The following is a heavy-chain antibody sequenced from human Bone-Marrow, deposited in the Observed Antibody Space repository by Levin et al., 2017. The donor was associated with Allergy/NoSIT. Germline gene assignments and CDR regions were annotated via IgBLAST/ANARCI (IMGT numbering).Heavy chain of an antibody. D-gene: IGHD2/OR15-2a*01. J-gene: IGHJ3*01. V-gene: IGHV3-21*01. CDR2: ISSDSSDL. CDR1: GFTFSDYS. Sequence: AASVKVSCIVSGFTFSDYSIYWVRQAPGKGLEWIASISSDSSDLYYADSVKGRFTISRDKAKNSLNLQVSSLRADDSSVYHCVRGIIGDVRVAHKEAFDVWGQGTLVTFSS. CDR3: VRGIIGDVRVAHKEAFDV.